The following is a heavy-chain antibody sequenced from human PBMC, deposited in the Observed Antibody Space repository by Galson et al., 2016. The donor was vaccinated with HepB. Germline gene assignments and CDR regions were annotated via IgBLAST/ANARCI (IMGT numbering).Heavy chain of an antibody. CDR3: ASGKTKWLFPWGYYHGMDV. J-gene: IGHJ6*02. V-gene: IGHV7-4-1*02. D-gene: IGHD3-22*01. Sequence: SVKVSCKASGYTFTTYTMNWVRQAPGQGLEWMGCINTNTGNRTYAQDFTGRFVFSVDTSVSTAYLQISSLKAEDTAVYYCASGKTKWLFPWGYYHGMDVWGQGTTVTVSS. CDR1: GYTFTTYT. CDR2: INTNTGNR.